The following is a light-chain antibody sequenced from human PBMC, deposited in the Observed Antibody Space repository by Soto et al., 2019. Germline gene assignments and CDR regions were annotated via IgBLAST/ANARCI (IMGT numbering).Light chain of an antibody. J-gene: IGKJ3*01. Sequence: EIVLTQSPATLSLSPGERATLSCRASQSVSSYLAWYQQKPGQAPRLLIYDASNRATGIPARFSGSGSGTDFTLTISSLEPEDFAVYYWQQRSNWPPGSTFGPGTKVDFK. CDR2: DAS. V-gene: IGKV3-11*01. CDR3: QQRSNWPPGST. CDR1: QSVSSY.